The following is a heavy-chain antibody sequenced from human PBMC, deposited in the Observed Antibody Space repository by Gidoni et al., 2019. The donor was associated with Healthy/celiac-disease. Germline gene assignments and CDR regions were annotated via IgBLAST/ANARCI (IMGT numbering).Heavy chain of an antibody. J-gene: IGHJ6*02. V-gene: IGHV4-59*01. CDR1: GGSISSYY. CDR3: ARGESGYYDSSGYGMDV. Sequence: QVLLQESGPGLVKPSETLSLTCTVSGGSISSYYWRWIRQPPGKGLEWIGYIYYSGSTHYNPSLKSRVTISVDTSKNPFSLKLSSVTAGDTAVYYCARGESGYYDSSGYGMDVWGQGTTVTVSS. CDR2: IYYSGST. D-gene: IGHD3-22*01.